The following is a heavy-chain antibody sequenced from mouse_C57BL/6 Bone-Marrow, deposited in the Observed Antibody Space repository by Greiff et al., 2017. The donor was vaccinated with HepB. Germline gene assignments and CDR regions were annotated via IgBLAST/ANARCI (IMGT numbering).Heavy chain of an antibody. CDR3: ARPWYYGSSPFAY. J-gene: IGHJ3*01. CDR2: IYPGSGST. CDR1: GYTFTSYW. Sequence: VQLQQPGAELVKPGASVKMSCKASGYTFTSYWITWVKQRPGQGLEWIGDIYPGSGSTNYNEKFKSKATLTVDTSSSTAYMQLSSLTSEDSAVYYCARPWYYGSSPFAYWGQGTLVTVSA. V-gene: IGHV1-55*01. D-gene: IGHD1-1*01.